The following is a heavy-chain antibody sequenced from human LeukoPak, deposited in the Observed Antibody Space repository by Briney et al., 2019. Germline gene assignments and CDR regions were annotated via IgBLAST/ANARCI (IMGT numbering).Heavy chain of an antibody. CDR1: GFTFSSYS. J-gene: IGHJ4*02. D-gene: IGHD5-24*01. CDR2: ISSSSSYI. CDR3: ARIPRWLQRNLPLFDY. V-gene: IGHV3-21*01. Sequence: PGGSLRLSCAASGFTFSSYSMNWVRQAPGKGLEWVSSISSSSSYIYYADSVKGRFTISRDNAKNALYLQMNSLRAEDTAVYYCARIPRWLQRNLPLFDYWGQGTLVIVSS.